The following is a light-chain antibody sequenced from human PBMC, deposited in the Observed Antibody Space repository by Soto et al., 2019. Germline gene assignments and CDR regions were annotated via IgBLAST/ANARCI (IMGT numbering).Light chain of an antibody. CDR2: EVT. CDR1: SSDVGGYNY. CDR3: SSYVGTNNPV. V-gene: IGLV2-8*01. J-gene: IGLJ2*01. Sequence: QSALTQPPSASGSPGQSVTISCTGTSSDVGGYNYVSWYQQHPGKAPKLMIYEVTKRPSGVPDRFSGFKSGNTASLTVSGLQAEDEADYYCSSYVGTNNPVFGGGTKLTVL.